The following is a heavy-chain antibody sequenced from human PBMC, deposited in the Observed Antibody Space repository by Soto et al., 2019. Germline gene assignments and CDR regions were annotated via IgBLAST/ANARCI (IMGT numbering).Heavy chain of an antibody. Sequence: PGRSLRLSCAASGFTFSSYGMHWVRQAPGKGLEWVAVISYDGSNKYYADSVKGRFTISRDNSKNTLYLQMNSLRAEDTAVYYCAKDTDDFWSGYSYLDYWGQGTLVTVSS. CDR2: ISYDGSNK. J-gene: IGHJ4*02. CDR1: GFTFSSYG. V-gene: IGHV3-30*18. CDR3: AKDTDDFWSGYSYLDY. D-gene: IGHD3-3*01.